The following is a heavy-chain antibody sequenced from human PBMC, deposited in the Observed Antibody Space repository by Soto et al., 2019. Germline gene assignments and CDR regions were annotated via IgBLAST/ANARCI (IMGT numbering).Heavy chain of an antibody. CDR3: ARQLAYCGGDCYTEPIDY. CDR1: GYTFTNYY. D-gene: IGHD2-21*02. Sequence: QAQLVQSGAEVKKPGASVKVSCKTSGYTFTNYYIHWVRQAPGQGLEWMGWINPNSGGTKFAQKFQGRVTMTRDTSISTAYMDLTRLRSDDTAVYYCARQLAYCGGDCYTEPIDYWGQGTLVTVSS. J-gene: IGHJ4*02. V-gene: IGHV1-2*02. CDR2: INPNSGGT.